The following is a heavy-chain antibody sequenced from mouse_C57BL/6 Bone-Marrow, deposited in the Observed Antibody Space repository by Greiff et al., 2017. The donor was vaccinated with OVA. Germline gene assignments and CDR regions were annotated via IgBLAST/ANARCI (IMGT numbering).Heavy chain of an antibody. Sequence: QVQLKQSGAELVKPGASVKISCKASGYAFSSYWMNWVKQRPGKGLEWIGQLYPGDGDTNYNGKFKGKATLTADKSSSTAYMQLSSLTSKESAGYFCARSRNYYGSSYGSWYFDVWGTGTMVTVS. CDR1: GYAFSSYW. J-gene: IGHJ1*03. V-gene: IGHV1-80*01. CDR2: LYPGDGDT. CDR3: ARSRNYYGSSYGSWYFDV. D-gene: IGHD1-1*01.